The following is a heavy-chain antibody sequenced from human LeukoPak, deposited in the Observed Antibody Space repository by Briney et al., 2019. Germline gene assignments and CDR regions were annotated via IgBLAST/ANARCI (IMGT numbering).Heavy chain of an antibody. V-gene: IGHV4-61*02. CDR1: GGSFSGPNYY. CDR3: ARGPLWGNYFDY. J-gene: IGHJ4*02. D-gene: IGHD3-16*01. CDR2: IYTSGIT. Sequence: PSETLSLTCTVSGGSFSGPNYYWSWIRQPAGKGLEWIGRIYTSGITNYNPSLKSRVTMSLDTSKNQFSLKLNSVTAADTAVYHCARGPLWGNYFDYWGQGTLVTVSS.